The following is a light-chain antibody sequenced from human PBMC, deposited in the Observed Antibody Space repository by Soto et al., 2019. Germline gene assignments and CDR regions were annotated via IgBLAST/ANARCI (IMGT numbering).Light chain of an antibody. CDR1: QSISTY. CDR3: QQSYSTLTWT. CDR2: AAS. Sequence: DIHMTQSQTSLSASVGGRVTMTCRASQSISTYLNWYQQKPGKAPKLLIHAASSLQSGVPSRFSGSGSGTYFTLTISSLQPEDFATYYCQQSYSTLTWTFGQGTKVDI. V-gene: IGKV1-39*01. J-gene: IGKJ1*01.